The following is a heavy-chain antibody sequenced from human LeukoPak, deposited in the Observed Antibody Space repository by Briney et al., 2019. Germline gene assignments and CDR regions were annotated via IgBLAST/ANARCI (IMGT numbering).Heavy chain of an antibody. CDR3: AREPRITMIVVEAFDI. CDR1: GGSISSSSYY. Sequence: SETLSLTCTVSGGSISSSSYYWGWIRQPPGKGLEWIGSIYYSGSTYYNPSLKSRVTISVDTSKNQFSLKLSSVTAADTAVYYCAREPRITMIVVEAFDIWGQGTMVTVSS. CDR2: IYYSGST. V-gene: IGHV4-39*07. J-gene: IGHJ3*02. D-gene: IGHD3-22*01.